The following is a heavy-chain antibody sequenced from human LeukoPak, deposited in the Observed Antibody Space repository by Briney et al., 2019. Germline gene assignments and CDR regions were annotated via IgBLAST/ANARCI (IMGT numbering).Heavy chain of an antibody. CDR3: TTEKDY. CDR1: GFTFSEGW. V-gene: IGHV3-15*07. CDR2: VRSKTDGETT. J-gene: IGHJ4*02. Sequence: GGSLRLSCVASGFTFSEGWMNWVRQAPGKGLEWVGRVRSKTDGETTDYAAPVKGRFSISRDDSINTVYLQMNSLKTEDTAVYYCTTEKDYWGQGTLVTASS.